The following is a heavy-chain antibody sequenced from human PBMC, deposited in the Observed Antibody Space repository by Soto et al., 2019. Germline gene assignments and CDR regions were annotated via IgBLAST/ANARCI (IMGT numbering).Heavy chain of an antibody. V-gene: IGHV4-59*01. CDR3: ARDKDGSGIDY. CDR1: GGSISSYY. J-gene: IGHJ4*02. D-gene: IGHD3-10*01. Sequence: SETLSLTCTLSGGSISSYYWSWIRQPPGKGLEWIGYIYYSGSTNYNPSLKSRVTISVDTSKNQFSLKLSSVTAADTAVYYCARDKDGSGIDYWGQGTLVTVSS. CDR2: IYYSGST.